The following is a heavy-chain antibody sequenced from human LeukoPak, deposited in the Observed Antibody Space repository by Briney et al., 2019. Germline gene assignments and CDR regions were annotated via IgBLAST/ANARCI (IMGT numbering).Heavy chain of an antibody. CDR1: GFTFSSYG. CDR3: ARGLSKWLVTNNWFDP. D-gene: IGHD6-19*01. V-gene: IGHV3-33*08. CDR2: IWYDGSNK. Sequence: GGSLRLSCVASGFTFSSYGMHWVRQAPGKGLEWVAVIWYDGSNKYYADSVKGRFTISRDNSKNTLYLQMNSLRAEDTAVYYCARGLSKWLVTNNWFDPWGQGTLVTVSS. J-gene: IGHJ5*02.